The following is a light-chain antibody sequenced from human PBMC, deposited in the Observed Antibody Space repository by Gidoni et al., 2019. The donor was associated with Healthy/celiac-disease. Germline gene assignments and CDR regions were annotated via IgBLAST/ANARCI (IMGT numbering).Light chain of an antibody. CDR1: QSVSSN. CDR2: GAS. CDR3: QQYNNWPLLT. Sequence: DIVMTQSPATLSVSPGERATLSCRASQSVSSNLAWYQQNPGQAPRLLIYGASTRATGIPARFSGSGSGTEFTLTISSLQSEDFAVYYCQQYNNWPLLTFGGGTKVEIK. J-gene: IGKJ4*01. V-gene: IGKV3-15*01.